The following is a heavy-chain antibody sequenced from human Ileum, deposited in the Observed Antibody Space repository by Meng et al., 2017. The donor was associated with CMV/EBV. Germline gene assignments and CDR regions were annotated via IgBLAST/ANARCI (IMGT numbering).Heavy chain of an antibody. V-gene: IGHV4-30-4*08. CDR3: ARGDFWSGYYIDY. Sequence: TLSLTCTVSGGSISSGDYYWSWLRQPPGKGLEWFGYIYYSGSTYYNPSLKSRVTISVDTSKNQFSLKLSSVTAADTAVYYCARGDFWSGYYIDYWGQGTLVTVSS. CDR2: IYYSGST. J-gene: IGHJ4*02. D-gene: IGHD3-3*01. CDR1: GGSISSGDYY.